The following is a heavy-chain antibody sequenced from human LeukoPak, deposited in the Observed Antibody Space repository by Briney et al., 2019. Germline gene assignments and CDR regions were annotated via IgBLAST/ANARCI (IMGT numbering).Heavy chain of an antibody. D-gene: IGHD3-10*01. J-gene: IGHJ4*02. CDR3: ARGFGITLVRGVTLYFDY. Sequence: GGSLRLSCAASGFTFSNYAMNWVRQAPGKGLEWVSSISHSSDYIYYADSVKGRFTISRDNAKSSLYLQMNSLRAEDTAVYYCARGFGITLVRGVTLYFDYWGQGALVTVSS. CDR2: ISHSSDYI. V-gene: IGHV3-21*01. CDR1: GFTFSNYA.